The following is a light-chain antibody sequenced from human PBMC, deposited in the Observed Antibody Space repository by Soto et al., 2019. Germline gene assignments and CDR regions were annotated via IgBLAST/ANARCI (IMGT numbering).Light chain of an antibody. CDR3: CSYTSSTTPL. Sequence: QSALTQPPSASGSPGQSVTISCTGTTSDVGGYNYVSWYQQHPGKAPKLLVYDVDKRPSGVPDRFSGSKSGNTASLTISGLQAEDEADYYCCSYTSSTTPLFGGGTKLTVL. V-gene: IGLV2-8*01. CDR1: TSDVGGYNY. CDR2: DVD. J-gene: IGLJ2*01.